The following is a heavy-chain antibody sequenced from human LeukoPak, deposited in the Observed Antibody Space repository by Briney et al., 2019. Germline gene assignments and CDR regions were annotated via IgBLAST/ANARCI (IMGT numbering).Heavy chain of an antibody. CDR3: ARVPAGYGYGPWEWDYYQYMDV. CDR1: GFTFSNYN. CDR2: ITSTSTYT. D-gene: IGHD5-18*01. Sequence: PGGSLRLSCAAPGFTFSNYNMNWVRQAPGKSLEWVSSITSTSTYTFYADSVKGRFIISRDNAENSLYLEMHSLRAEDTAVYYCARVPAGYGYGPWEWDYYQYMDVWGTGTTVTVSS. J-gene: IGHJ6*03. V-gene: IGHV3-21*01.